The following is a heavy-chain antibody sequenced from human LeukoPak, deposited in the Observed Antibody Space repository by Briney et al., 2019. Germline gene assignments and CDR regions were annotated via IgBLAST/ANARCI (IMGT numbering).Heavy chain of an antibody. CDR1: RFYFSTYD. V-gene: IGHV3-48*03. D-gene: IGHD5-12*01. CDR2: IDSSGSTT. Sequence: PGGSLRLSCTASRFYFSTYDMNWVRQVPGKGLEWVSYIDSSGSTTYYAGSVQGRFIISRDNAKNSLYLQMKSLRVEDTAFYYCASAHGGSGYDRPFDYWGQGTLVTVSS. CDR3: ASAHGGSGYDRPFDY. J-gene: IGHJ4*02.